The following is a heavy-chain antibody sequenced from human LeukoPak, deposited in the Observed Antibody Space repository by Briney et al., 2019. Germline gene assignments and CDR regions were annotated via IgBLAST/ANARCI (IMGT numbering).Heavy chain of an antibody. CDR3: ARAQTVSGYSYGFHYYYYMDV. J-gene: IGHJ6*03. Sequence: SQTLSLTCAISGDSVSSNSAAWNWIRQSPSRGLEWLGRTYYRSKWYNDCAVSVKSRITINPDTSKNQFSLQLNSVTPEDTAVYYCARAQTVSGYSYGFHYYYYMDVWGKGTTVTVSS. V-gene: IGHV6-1*01. CDR2: TYYRSKWYN. CDR1: GDSVSSNSAA. D-gene: IGHD5-18*01.